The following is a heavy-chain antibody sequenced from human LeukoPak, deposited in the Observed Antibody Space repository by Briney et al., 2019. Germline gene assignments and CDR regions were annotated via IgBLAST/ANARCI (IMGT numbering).Heavy chain of an antibody. D-gene: IGHD4-17*01. CDR1: GFTVSSYY. Sequence: GGSLRLSCTVSGFTVSSYYMSWVRQAPGKGLEWVSVIYSGGSTYYADSVKGRFTFSRDNSKNTLYLQMNSLRAEDTAVYYCARGEYGDYAVDYWGQGTLVTVSS. V-gene: IGHV3-53*01. J-gene: IGHJ4*02. CDR3: ARGEYGDYAVDY. CDR2: IYSGGST.